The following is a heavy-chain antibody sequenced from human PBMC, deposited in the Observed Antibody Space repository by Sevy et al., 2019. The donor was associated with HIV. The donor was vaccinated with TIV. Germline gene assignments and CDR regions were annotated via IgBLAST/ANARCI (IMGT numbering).Heavy chain of an antibody. CDR2: IWYDGRNK. CDR3: AGGKAAVPGYYYGMDV. J-gene: IGHJ6*02. D-gene: IGHD6-13*01. Sequence: GGSLRLSCAASGFTFSSYGMHWVRQTPTKGLEGMAVIWYDGRNKNYADSLKGGFTISGDISKNRLDLQMISLRPEDTAVYYCAGGKAAVPGYYYGMDVWGQGTTVTVSS. V-gene: IGHV3-33*08. CDR1: GFTFSSYG.